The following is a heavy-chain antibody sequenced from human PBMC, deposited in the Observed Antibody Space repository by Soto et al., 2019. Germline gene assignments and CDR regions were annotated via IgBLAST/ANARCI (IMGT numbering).Heavy chain of an antibody. V-gene: IGHV3-7*01. Sequence: EVQLVESGGGLVQPGGSLRLSCAASGFIFRSYWMSWVRQAPGKGLEWVANIKDDGSDKYYVDSVKGRFTISRDNAKNSLYLQMNSLRVEDPAVYYCARSSPLGPPGYWGQGTLVTVSA. CDR2: IKDDGSDK. CDR1: GFIFRSYW. J-gene: IGHJ4*02. CDR3: ARSSPLGPPGY.